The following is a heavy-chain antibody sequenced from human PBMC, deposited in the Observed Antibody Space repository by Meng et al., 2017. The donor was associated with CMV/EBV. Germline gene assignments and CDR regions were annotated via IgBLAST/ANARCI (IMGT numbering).Heavy chain of an antibody. CDR3: ARGGSFDR. J-gene: IGHJ5*02. CDR2: IYTAGDT. D-gene: IGHD3-10*01. Sequence: SLRLSCAASGFTVSTNYTNWVRQAPGKGLEWVSVIYTAGDTYYADSVKGRFTISRDNSKNTVYLQMNSLRAEDTAVYYCARGGSFDRWGQGTLVTVSS. V-gene: IGHV3-66*02. CDR1: GFTVSTNY.